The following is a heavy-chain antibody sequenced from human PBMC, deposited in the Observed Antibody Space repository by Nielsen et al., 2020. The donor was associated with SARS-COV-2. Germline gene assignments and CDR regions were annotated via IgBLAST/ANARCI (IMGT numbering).Heavy chain of an antibody. V-gene: IGHV4-59*01. CDR3: AGGPGAYSSSSRNWFDP. Sequence: SETLSLTCTVSGGSISSYYWSWIRQPPRKGLEWIGYIYYSGSTNYNPSLKSRVTISVDTSKNQFSLKLSSVTAADTAVYYCAGGPGAYSSSSRNWFDPWGQGTLVTVSS. D-gene: IGHD6-13*01. J-gene: IGHJ5*02. CDR2: IYYSGST. CDR1: GGSISSYY.